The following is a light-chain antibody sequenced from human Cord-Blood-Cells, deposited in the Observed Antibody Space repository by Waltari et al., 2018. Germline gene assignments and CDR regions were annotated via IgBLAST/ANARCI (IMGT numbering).Light chain of an antibody. CDR2: AAS. V-gene: IGKV1-39*01. J-gene: IGKJ2*04. CDR3: QQSYITPRS. Sequence: DIQMTQSPSSLSASVGDRVTITCRASQSISSYLNWYQQKPGKAPKLLIYAASSLKSGVPSRFSGSGSGTDFTLTISSLHPEDFSTYYGQQSYITPRSFGQGTKLEIK. CDR1: QSISSY.